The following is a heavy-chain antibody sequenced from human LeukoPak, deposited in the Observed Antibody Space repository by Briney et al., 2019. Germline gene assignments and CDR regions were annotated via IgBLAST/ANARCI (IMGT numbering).Heavy chain of an antibody. D-gene: IGHD6-19*01. CDR3: ARDLGSSGFFDY. J-gene: IGHJ4*02. V-gene: IGHV3-30*03. CDR1: GFTFSSYG. CDR2: ISYDGSNK. Sequence: GRSLRLSCAASGFTFSSYGMHWVRQAPGKGLEWVAVISYDGSNKYYADSVKGRFTISRDNSKNTLYLQMNSLRAEDTAVYYCARDLGSSGFFDYWGQGTLVTVSP.